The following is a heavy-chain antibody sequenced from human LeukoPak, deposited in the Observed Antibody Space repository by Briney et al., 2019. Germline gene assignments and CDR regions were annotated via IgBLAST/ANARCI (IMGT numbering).Heavy chain of an antibody. V-gene: IGHV4-4*02. CDR3: AREGGPYRPLDY. CDR1: GGSISNTNW. CDR2: VNLQGST. J-gene: IGHJ4*02. Sequence: SGTLSLTCGVSGGSISNTNWWTWVRQPPGKGLEWIGEVNLQGSTNYNLSLKSRVAISVDKSENHTSLKLTSVTAADTAVYYCAREGGPYRPLDYSGQGTLVTVAS.